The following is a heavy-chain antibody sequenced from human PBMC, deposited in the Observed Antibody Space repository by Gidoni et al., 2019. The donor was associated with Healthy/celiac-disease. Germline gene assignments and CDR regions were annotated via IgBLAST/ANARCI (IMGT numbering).Heavy chain of an antibody. J-gene: IGHJ4*02. D-gene: IGHD6-13*01. CDR2: ISSNGGST. CDR1: GFPFSSYA. V-gene: IGHV3-64*01. Sequence: EVQLVESGGGFVQPGGSLRLSCAASGFPFSSYAMHWVRQAPGKGLEYVSAISSNGGSTYYANSVKGRFTISRDNSKNTLYLQMGSLRAEDMAVYYCARGSSSWFFFDYWGQGTLVTVSS. CDR3: ARGSSSWFFFDY.